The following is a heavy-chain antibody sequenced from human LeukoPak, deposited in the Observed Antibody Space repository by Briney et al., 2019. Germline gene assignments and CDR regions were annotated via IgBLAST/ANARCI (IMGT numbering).Heavy chain of an antibody. CDR3: AKDKIAVRPGWFDP. J-gene: IGHJ5*02. Sequence: GGSLRLSCAASGFIFSSYGMHWVRQAPGKGLEWVALIRYDGSEKYYVDSVKGRFTISRDNSKNTLYLQMNSLRVEDTAVYYCAKDKIAVRPGWFDPWGQGTLVTVSS. V-gene: IGHV3-30*02. CDR2: IRYDGSEK. CDR1: GFIFSSYG. D-gene: IGHD6-6*01.